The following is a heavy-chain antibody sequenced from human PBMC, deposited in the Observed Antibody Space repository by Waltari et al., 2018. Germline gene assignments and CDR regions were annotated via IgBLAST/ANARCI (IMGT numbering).Heavy chain of an antibody. CDR2: ISYDGSNK. V-gene: IGHV3-30-3*01. CDR1: GFTFRSYA. Sequence: QVQLVESGGGVVQPGRSLRLSCAASGFTFRSYAMHWVRQAPGKGLEWVAVISYDGSNKYYADSVKGRFTISRDNSKNTLYLQMNSLRAEDTAVYYCARVQNPIAVAGTFDYWGQGTLVTVSS. J-gene: IGHJ4*02. CDR3: ARVQNPIAVAGTFDY. D-gene: IGHD6-19*01.